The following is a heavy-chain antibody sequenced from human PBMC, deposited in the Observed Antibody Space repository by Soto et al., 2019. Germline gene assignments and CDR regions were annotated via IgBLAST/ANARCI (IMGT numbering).Heavy chain of an antibody. D-gene: IGHD2-21*02. V-gene: IGHV3-23*01. CDR2: IRGTAT. J-gene: IGHJ5*02. CDR3: AKCAVVMTTSGGWCNGFDP. Sequence: EVQLLESGGTLVQPGEALRLSCEGSGFSFSSFAMNWVRQAPGEGLEWVSSIRGTATSYADSVKGRFTISRDKSKNTVYLQMYTLRGEGTAVYDCAKCAVVMTTSGGWCNGFDPLGQGTRVIGSS. CDR1: GFSFSSFA.